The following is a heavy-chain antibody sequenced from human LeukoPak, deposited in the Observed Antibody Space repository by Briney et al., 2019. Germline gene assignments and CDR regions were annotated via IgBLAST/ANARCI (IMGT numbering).Heavy chain of an antibody. CDR2: ISVSGGST. V-gene: IGHV3-23*01. CDR1: GFTFSSLP. D-gene: IGHD6-13*01. J-gene: IGHJ4*02. CDR3: TKLGSSWSFDY. Sequence: PGGSLRLSCAASGFTFSSLPMTWVRQAPGKGLEWVSAISVSGGSTYYADSVKGRFTISRDNSKNTLYLQMNSLRADDTALYYCTKLGSSWSFDYWGRGTLVTVSS.